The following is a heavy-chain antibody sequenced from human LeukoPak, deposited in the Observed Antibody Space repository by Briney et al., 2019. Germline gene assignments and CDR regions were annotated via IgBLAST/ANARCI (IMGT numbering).Heavy chain of an antibody. Sequence: SETLSLTCAVYGESFSGHYWTWIRQPPGKGLEWIGEINHSGSTTSNPSLNNRVTISVDTSKNQFSLKLTSVTAADTAVYYCARPRYGSGSLESWGQGTLVTVSS. J-gene: IGHJ4*02. D-gene: IGHD3-10*01. V-gene: IGHV4-34*01. CDR2: INHSGST. CDR1: GESFSGHY. CDR3: ARPRYGSGSLES.